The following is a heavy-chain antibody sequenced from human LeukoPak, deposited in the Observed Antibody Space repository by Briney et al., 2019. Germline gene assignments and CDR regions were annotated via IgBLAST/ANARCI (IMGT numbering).Heavy chain of an antibody. CDR3: ARHNIGSEWFGELLAPHFDY. V-gene: IGHV4-39*01. J-gene: IGHJ4*02. CDR1: GGSISSSSYY. Sequence: PSETLSLTCTVSGGSISSSSYYWGWIRQPPGKGLEWIGSIYYSGSTYYNPSLKSRVTISVDTSKNQYSLKLSSVTAADTAVYYCARHNIGSEWFGELLAPHFDYWGQGTLVTVSS. D-gene: IGHD3-10*01. CDR2: IYYSGST.